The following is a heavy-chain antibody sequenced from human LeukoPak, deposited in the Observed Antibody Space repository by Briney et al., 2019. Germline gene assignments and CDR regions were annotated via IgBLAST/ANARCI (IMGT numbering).Heavy chain of an antibody. Sequence: ASVKVSCKVSGYTLTELSIHWVRQAPGKGLEWMGGFDPENGETIYAQKLQGRVTMTEDTSTDTAYMELSSLRSEDTAVYYCATVGNSGWYVGLFDYWGQGTLVTVSS. CDR1: GYTLTELS. D-gene: IGHD6-19*01. CDR3: ATVGNSGWYVGLFDY. CDR2: FDPENGET. V-gene: IGHV1-24*01. J-gene: IGHJ4*02.